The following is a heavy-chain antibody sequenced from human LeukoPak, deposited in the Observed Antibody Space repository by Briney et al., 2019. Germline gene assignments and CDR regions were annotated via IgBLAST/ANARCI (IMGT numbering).Heavy chain of an antibody. CDR1: GFTFSSYA. Sequence: PGGSLRLSCAASGFTFSSYAMSWVRQAPGKGLEWVSSISDSGSSTNYAASVKGRFTISRDNCKNTLYLQMNRLTAEDTAVYYCAASGSFFILDYWDQGTLVTVSS. J-gene: IGHJ4*02. V-gene: IGHV3-23*01. CDR3: AASGSFFILDY. D-gene: IGHD3-10*01. CDR2: ISDSGSST.